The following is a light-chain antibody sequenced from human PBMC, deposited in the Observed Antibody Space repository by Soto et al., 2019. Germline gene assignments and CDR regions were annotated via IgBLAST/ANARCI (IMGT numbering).Light chain of an antibody. CDR3: QLRSTWPPYT. CDR2: DAS. Sequence: EIVLTQFPATLSLSPGERATLSCRVSQSVSTSLAWYQQKPGQAPRLLIYDASNRATGIPARFSGSGSGTDFTLTITTLEPEDFAVYYCQLRSTWPPYTFGQGTKLEIK. V-gene: IGKV3-11*01. CDR1: QSVSTS. J-gene: IGKJ2*01.